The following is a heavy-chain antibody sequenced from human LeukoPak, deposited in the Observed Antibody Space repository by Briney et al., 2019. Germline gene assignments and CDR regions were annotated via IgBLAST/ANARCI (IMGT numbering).Heavy chain of an antibody. CDR3: ADIGGGGSNTR. J-gene: IGHJ1*01. CDR1: GFTVSDHY. V-gene: IGHV3-72*01. D-gene: IGHD2-15*01. CDR2: IRKKSDRYTT. Sequence: QSGGSLRLSRVASGFTVSDHYLDWVRQAPGKGLEWVGLIRKKSDRYTTEYAASVKGRFTISRDDSTNSVYLQMSSLKSEDTAVYYCADIGGGGSNTRWGEGTVVTVSS.